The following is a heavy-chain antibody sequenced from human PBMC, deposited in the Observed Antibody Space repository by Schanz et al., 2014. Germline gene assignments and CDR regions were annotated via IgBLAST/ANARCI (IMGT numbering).Heavy chain of an antibody. CDR1: GFTFSSYS. J-gene: IGHJ6*02. CDR3: ASLIGTTSAHFYGMDV. CDR2: ISSSSDYI. Sequence: EVRLVESGGGLVKPGGSLRLSCAASGFTFSSYSMSWVRQAPGKGLGWVSFISSSSDYINYADSVKGRFTISRVDAKNSVHLQMNSLRAEDTAVYFCASLIGTTSAHFYGMDVWGQGTTVTVSS. V-gene: IGHV3-21*02. D-gene: IGHD1-7*01.